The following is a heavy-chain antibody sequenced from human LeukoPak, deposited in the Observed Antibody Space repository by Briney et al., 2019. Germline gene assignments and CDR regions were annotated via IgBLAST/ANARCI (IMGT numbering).Heavy chain of an antibody. J-gene: IGHJ4*02. V-gene: IGHV1-8*01. CDR3: ARGRRKSGYDFGY. D-gene: IGHD5-12*01. CDR2: MNPNSGNT. CDR1: GYTFTSYD. Sequence: GASGTVSCKSAGYTFTSYDINWGRHATGQGLGLMGWMNPNSGNTGYAQKLQGRVTMTRNTSISTAYMELSSPRSEDTAVYYCARGRRKSGYDFGYWGQGTLVTVSS.